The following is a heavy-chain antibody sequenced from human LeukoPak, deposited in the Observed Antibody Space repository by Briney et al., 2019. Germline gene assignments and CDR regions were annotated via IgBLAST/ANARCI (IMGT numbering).Heavy chain of an antibody. D-gene: IGHD2/OR15-2a*01. Sequence: ASVKVSCKASGYTFTGYYMHWVRQAPGQGLEWMGRINPNSGGTNYAQKFQGRVTMTRDTSISTAYMELSRLRSDDTAVYYCARAGGGVTFCYYYYMDVWGKGTTVTVSS. V-gene: IGHV1-2*06. J-gene: IGHJ6*03. CDR2: INPNSGGT. CDR3: ARAGGGVTFCYYYYMDV. CDR1: GYTFTGYY.